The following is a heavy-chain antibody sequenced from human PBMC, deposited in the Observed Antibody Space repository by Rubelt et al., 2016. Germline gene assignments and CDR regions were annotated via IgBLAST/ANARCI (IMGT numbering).Heavy chain of an antibody. J-gene: IGHJ4*02. Sequence: QVQLVQSGAEVKKPGASVKVSCKASGYTFTGYYMHWVRQAPGQGLEWMGRIDPKNGGTSYAQKVQGRVTMTRDNIIRTAHREQNRVTSYDTAVYYCARDSRVRFDYWGQGTLVTVAS. CDR2: IDPKNGGT. V-gene: IGHV1-2*06. CDR3: ARDSRVRFDY. CDR1: GYTFTGYY. D-gene: IGHD2-21*01.